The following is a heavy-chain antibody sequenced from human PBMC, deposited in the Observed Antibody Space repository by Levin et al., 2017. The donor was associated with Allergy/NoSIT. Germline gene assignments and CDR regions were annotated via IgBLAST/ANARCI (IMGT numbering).Heavy chain of an antibody. CDR1: GFIFSSHA. CDR3: GREFSGKYSTDH. Sequence: GGSLRLSCEASGFIFSSHAIHWVRQAPGKGLDWVSYISLDGSFTSYAGSVKGRFTISRDNSKNILFLQMNSLRVEVSGLYYCGREFSGKYSTDHWGQGTLVTVSS. CDR2: ISLDGSFT. V-gene: IGHV3-30*03. J-gene: IGHJ4*02. D-gene: IGHD1-26*01.